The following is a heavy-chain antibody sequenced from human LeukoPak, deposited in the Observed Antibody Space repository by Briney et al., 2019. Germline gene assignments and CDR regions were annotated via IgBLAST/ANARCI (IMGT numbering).Heavy chain of an antibody. J-gene: IGHJ4*02. CDR2: IYYSGST. V-gene: IGHV4-39*07. CDR3: ARRDFYGSGSYPSLDY. D-gene: IGHD3-10*01. CDR1: GGSISSSSYY. Sequence: SETLPLTCTVSGGSISSSSYYWGWIRQPPGKGLEWIGSIYYSGSTYYNPSLKSRVTISVDTSKNQFSLKLSSVTAEDTAVYYCARRDFYGSGSYPSLDYWGQGTLVTVSS.